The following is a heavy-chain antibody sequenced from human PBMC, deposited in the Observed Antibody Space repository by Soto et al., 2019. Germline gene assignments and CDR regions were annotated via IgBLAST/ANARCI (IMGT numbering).Heavy chain of an antibody. Sequence: QVQLQESGPGLVKPSGTLSLTCAVSGGSISMNWWSWVRQPPGKGLEWIGEIYHSGSTNYNPSLKSRVTISVDKSKNQFSLQLSSVTAADTAVYYCARVVQGIDYWGQGTLVTVSS. CDR3: ARVVQGIDY. CDR2: IYHSGST. CDR1: GGSISMNW. D-gene: IGHD3-10*01. V-gene: IGHV4-4*02. J-gene: IGHJ4*02.